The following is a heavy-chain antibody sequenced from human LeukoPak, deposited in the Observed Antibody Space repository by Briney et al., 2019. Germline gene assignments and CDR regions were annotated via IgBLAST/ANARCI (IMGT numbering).Heavy chain of an antibody. J-gene: IGHJ2*01. D-gene: IGHD3-22*01. CDR3: ARDPDYYDSTGPRYFDL. CDR1: GYSISSDYY. CDR2: IYHSGST. Sequence: SSETLSLTCTVSGYSISSDYYWGWIRQPPGKGLEWIGNIYHSGSTYYNPSLKSRATISVDTSKNQFSLKLSSVTAADTAVYYCARDPDYYDSTGPRYFDLWGRGTLVTVSS. V-gene: IGHV4-38-2*02.